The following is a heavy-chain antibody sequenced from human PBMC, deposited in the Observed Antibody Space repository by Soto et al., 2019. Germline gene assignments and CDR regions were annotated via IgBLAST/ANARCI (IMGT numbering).Heavy chain of an antibody. CDR1: GGSLSTSTYY. Sequence: SETLSLTCSVSGGSLSTSTYYWGWIRQPPGKGLEWIGTISYGGTAYYNPSLKSRVTMSIDTSKNQFSLDLTSLTAADTAVYYCARSLYKALNWFDPWGQGALVT. CDR3: ARSLYKALNWFDP. CDR2: ISYGGTA. D-gene: IGHD1-1*01. V-gene: IGHV4-39*01. J-gene: IGHJ5*02.